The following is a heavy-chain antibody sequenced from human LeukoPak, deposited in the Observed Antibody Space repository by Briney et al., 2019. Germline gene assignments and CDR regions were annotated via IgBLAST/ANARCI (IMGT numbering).Heavy chain of an antibody. J-gene: IGHJ4*02. CDR3: ARVSDSSSWGGWYFDY. CDR1: GGSISSYY. D-gene: IGHD6-13*01. CDR2: IYYSGST. V-gene: IGHV4-59*01. Sequence: PSETLSLTCTVSGGSISSYYWSWIRQPPGKGLVWIGYIYYSGSTNYNPSLKSRVTISVDTSKNQFSLKLSSVTAADTAVYYCARVSDSSSWGGWYFDYWGQGTLVTVSS.